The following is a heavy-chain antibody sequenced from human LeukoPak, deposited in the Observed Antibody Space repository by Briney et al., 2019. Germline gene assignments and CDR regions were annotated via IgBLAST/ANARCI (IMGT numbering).Heavy chain of an antibody. Sequence: ASVKVSCKASGYTYTSYGITWVRQAPGQGLEWMGWINANSGNTNYAQNLQGRVTMTTDTSTNTAYMEMRSLRSDDTAVYYCARGPIAAAGDSWGQGTLVTVSS. CDR2: INANSGNT. CDR1: GYTYTSYG. J-gene: IGHJ4*02. D-gene: IGHD6-13*01. V-gene: IGHV1-18*01. CDR3: ARGPIAAAGDS.